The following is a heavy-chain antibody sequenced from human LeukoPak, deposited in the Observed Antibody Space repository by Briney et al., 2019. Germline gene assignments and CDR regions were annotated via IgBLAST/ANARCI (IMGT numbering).Heavy chain of an antibody. D-gene: IGHD3-9*01. CDR3: ARGGLRYFDWLSPDY. CDR2: MSYDGSNK. V-gene: IGHV3-30*03. J-gene: IGHJ4*02. CDR1: GFTFSNYV. Sequence: GGSLRLSCAASGFTFSNYVMNWVRQAPGKGLEWVAVMSYDGSNKYYADSVKGRFTISRDNSKNTLYVQMNSLRAEDTAVYYCARGGLRYFDWLSPDYWGQGTLVTVSS.